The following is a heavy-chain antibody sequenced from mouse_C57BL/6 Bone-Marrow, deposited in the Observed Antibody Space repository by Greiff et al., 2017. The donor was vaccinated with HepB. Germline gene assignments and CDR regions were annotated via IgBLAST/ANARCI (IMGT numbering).Heavy chain of an antibody. D-gene: IGHD1-1*01. CDR2: IRLKSDNYAT. J-gene: IGHJ3*01. Sequence: EVQRVESGGGLVQPGGSMKLSCVASGFTFSNYWMNWVRQSPEKGLEWVAQIRLKSDNYATHYAESVKGRFTISRDDSKSSVYLQMNNLRAEDTGIYYCTGDGSPLFAYWGQGTLVTVSA. CDR3: TGDGSPLFAY. CDR1: GFTFSNYW. V-gene: IGHV6-3*01.